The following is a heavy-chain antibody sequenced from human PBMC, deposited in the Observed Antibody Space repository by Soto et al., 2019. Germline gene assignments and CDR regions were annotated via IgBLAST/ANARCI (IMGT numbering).Heavy chain of an antibody. V-gene: IGHV4-59*01. Sequence: SETLSLTCTVSGGSISSYYWSWIRQPPGKGLEWIGYIYYSGSTNYNPSLKSRVTISVDTSKNQFSLKLSSVTAADTAVYYCARDVGDYAIDYSGQGTLVTVSS. J-gene: IGHJ4*02. CDR2: IYYSGST. D-gene: IGHD4-17*01. CDR3: ARDVGDYAIDY. CDR1: GGSISSYY.